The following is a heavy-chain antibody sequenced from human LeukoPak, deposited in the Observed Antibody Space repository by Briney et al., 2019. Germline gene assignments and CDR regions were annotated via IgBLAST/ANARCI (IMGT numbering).Heavy chain of an antibody. CDR3: ARDRQCGY. V-gene: IGHV1-18*01. CDR2: LSPYNGNT. J-gene: IGHJ4*02. CDR1: GYTFTSYG. Sequence: ASVKVSCKASGYTFTSYGISWVRQAPGQGLEWMGWLSPYNGNTNYAPKLQGRVTMTTDTATSTAYMELTSLTSDDTAVYYCARDRQCGYWGQGTLVTVSS. D-gene: IGHD2-21*01.